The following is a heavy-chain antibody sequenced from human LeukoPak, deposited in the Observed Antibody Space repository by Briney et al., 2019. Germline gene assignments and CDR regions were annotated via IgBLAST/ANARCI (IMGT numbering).Heavy chain of an antibody. D-gene: IGHD2-2*01. J-gene: IGHJ5*02. CDR3: ARDGGWYQLLWWFDP. Sequence: SVKVSCKASGGTFSSYAISWVRQAPGQGLEWMGGIIPIFGTANYAQKFQGRVTITADESTSTAYMELSSLRSDDTAVYYCARDGGWYQLLWWFDPWGQGTLVTVSS. CDR2: IIPIFGTA. CDR1: GGTFSSYA. V-gene: IGHV1-69*13.